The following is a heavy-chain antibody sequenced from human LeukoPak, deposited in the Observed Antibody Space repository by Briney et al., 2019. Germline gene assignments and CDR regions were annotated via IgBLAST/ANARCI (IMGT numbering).Heavy chain of an antibody. CDR2: IWYDGSNK. Sequence: SLRLSCAASGFTFSSYGMHWVRQAPGKGLEWVAVIWYDGSNKYYADSVKGRFTISRDNSKNTLYLQMNSLRAEDTAVYYCARDSNYYDSSGSPRAVLDYWGQGTLVTVSS. J-gene: IGHJ4*02. D-gene: IGHD3-22*01. CDR1: GFTFSSYG. CDR3: ARDSNYYDSSGSPRAVLDY. V-gene: IGHV3-33*01.